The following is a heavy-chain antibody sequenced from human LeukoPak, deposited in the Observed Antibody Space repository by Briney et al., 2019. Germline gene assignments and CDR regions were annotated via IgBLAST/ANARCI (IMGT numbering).Heavy chain of an antibody. J-gene: IGHJ5*02. CDR2: ISYHGSNK. Sequence: GRSLRLSCAASGFTFSTYGMHWVRQAPGKGLEWVAIISYHGSNKYYADSVKGRFTISRDNSKNTLYLQMNSLTADDTAVYYCARGWNGGSLNWFDPWGQGTLVAVSS. CDR3: ARGWNGGSLNWFDP. CDR1: GFTFSTYG. D-gene: IGHD1-26*01. V-gene: IGHV3-30*03.